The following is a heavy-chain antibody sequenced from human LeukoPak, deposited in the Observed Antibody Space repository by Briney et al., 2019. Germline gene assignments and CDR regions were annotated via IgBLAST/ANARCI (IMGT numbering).Heavy chain of an antibody. CDR3: AREADIVSFDL. CDR2: NDPNSGGT. D-gene: IGHD3-16*02. CDR1: GYTCTVNH. J-gene: IGHJ2*01. V-gene: IGHV1-2*02. Sequence: ASVKVSCKASGYTCTVNHVHWVRQAPGQGLEWMGWNDPNSGGTKYAQKFQDRVAMTSDTSISTAYMELSGLRSDDTAVYFCAREADIVSFDLWGRGTRVTVSS.